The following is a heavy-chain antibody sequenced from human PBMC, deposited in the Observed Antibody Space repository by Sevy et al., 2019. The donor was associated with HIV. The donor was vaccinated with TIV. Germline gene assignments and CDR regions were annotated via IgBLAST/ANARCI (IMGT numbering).Heavy chain of an antibody. CDR1: GFTFSSYE. CDR2: ITSSGSTK. J-gene: IGHJ4*02. CDR3: ARDLPPSATTVAQFDY. V-gene: IGHV3-48*03. D-gene: IGHD4-17*01. Sequence: GGSLRLSCAASGFTFSSYEMNWVRQAPGKGLEWVSFITSSGSTKHYSASVRGRFTISSDNAKYSLILQMNSLRAEDTAIYYCARDLPPSATTVAQFDYWGQGTLVTVSS.